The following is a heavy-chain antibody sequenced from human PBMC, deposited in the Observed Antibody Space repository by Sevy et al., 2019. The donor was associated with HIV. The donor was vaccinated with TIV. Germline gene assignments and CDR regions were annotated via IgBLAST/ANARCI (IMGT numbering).Heavy chain of an antibody. CDR1: GGTFNNYA. CDR3: AREVGSGWYYGLDV. V-gene: IGHV1-69*13. J-gene: IGHJ6*02. Sequence: ALVKVSCKASGGTFNNYAISWVRQAPGEGLEWMGGIIPIFDKIKYARRFQGRVTMTEDESTSTAYLELNSLRSEDTAVYYCAREVGSGWYYGLDVWGQGTTVTVSS. D-gene: IGHD6-19*01. CDR2: IIPIFDKI.